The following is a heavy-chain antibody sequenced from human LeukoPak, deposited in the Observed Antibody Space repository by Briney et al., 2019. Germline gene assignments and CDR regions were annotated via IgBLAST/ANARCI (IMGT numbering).Heavy chain of an antibody. CDR1: GGSFSDYY. CDR2: INHHGST. J-gene: IGHJ6*03. CDR3: ARGDQRFGSGTVNFYYFYMDV. D-gene: IGHD3-10*01. Sequence: SETLSLTCTVYGGSFSDYYWSWIRRPPGKGLEWIGEINHHGSTNYNPSLKSRLTISVATSKNQFSLNLSSVTAADTAVYYCARGDQRFGSGTVNFYYFYMDVWGKGTTVTVSS. V-gene: IGHV4-34*01.